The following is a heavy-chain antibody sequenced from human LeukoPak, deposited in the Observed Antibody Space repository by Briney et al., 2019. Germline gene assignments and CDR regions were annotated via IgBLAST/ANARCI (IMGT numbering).Heavy chain of an antibody. V-gene: IGHV3-30*18. CDR3: AKDIGTPGVMTYYYGMDV. J-gene: IGHJ6*02. CDR2: ISYDGSNK. Sequence: GGSLRLSCAASGFTFSSYGMHWVRQAPGKGLEWVAVISYDGSNKYYADSVKGRFTISRDNSKNTLYLQMNSLRAEDTAVYYCAKDIGTPGVMTYYYGMDVWGQGTTVTVSS. D-gene: IGHD3-10*01. CDR1: GFTFSSYG.